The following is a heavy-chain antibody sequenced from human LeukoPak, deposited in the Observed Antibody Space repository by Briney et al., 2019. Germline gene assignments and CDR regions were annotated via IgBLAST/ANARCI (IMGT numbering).Heavy chain of an antibody. V-gene: IGHV4-39*01. J-gene: IGHJ6*02. CDR3: VGYCSGGSCYNYYYYGMDV. Sequence: SETLSLTCTVSGGSISRSSYYWGWIRQPPGKGLEWIGSIYYSGSTYYNPSLKSRVTISVDTSKNQFSLKLSSVTAADTAVYYCVGYCSGGSCYNYYYYGMDVWGQGTTVTVSS. CDR1: GGSISRSSYY. D-gene: IGHD2-15*01. CDR2: IYYSGST.